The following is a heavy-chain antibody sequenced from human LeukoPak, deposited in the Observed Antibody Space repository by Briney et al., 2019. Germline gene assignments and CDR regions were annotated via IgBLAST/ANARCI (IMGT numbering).Heavy chain of an antibody. V-gene: IGHV4-61*02. CDR3: ARDGGYYAFDI. D-gene: IGHD3-22*01. J-gene: IGHJ3*02. Sequence: SETLSLTCTVSGGSIKSGISYWTWIRQPAGKGLEWIRRIYTSGSTNYNPSLKSRVTISVDTSKNQFSLKLSSVTAADTAVYYCARDGGYYAFDIWGQGTMVTVSS. CDR1: GGSIKSGISY. CDR2: IYTSGST.